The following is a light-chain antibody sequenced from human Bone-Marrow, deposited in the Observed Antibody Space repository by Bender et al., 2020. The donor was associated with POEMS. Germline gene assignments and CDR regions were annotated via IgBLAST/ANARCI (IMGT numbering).Light chain of an antibody. J-gene: IGLJ3*02. V-gene: IGLV2-14*01. CDR3: TSFTTSATHQ. CDR2: DVS. Sequence: QSDLTQPASVSGSPGQSITISCTGTSSDIGAYDHVSWYQQHPGKVPKLMIFDVSNRTSGVSNRFSGSKSGNTASLSISGLQAENEADYYCTSFTTSATHQFGGRTKLTVL. CDR1: SSDIGAYDH.